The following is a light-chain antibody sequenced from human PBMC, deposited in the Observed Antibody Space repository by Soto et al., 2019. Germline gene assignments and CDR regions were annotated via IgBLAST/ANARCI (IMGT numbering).Light chain of an antibody. J-gene: IGKJ5*01. CDR1: QSVSYY. V-gene: IGKV3-11*01. Sequence: EILMTQSPATLSVSPGERVTFSCRASQSVSYYLAWYQQKPGQAPRLLIYDASNRATGIPARFSGSGSEIDFTLTISSLEPEDFAVYYCQQRSNWPITFGQGTRLEIK. CDR2: DAS. CDR3: QQRSNWPIT.